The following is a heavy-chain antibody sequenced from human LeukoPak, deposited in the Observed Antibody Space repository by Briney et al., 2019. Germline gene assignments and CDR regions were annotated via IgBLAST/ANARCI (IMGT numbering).Heavy chain of an antibody. V-gene: IGHV3-23*01. CDR3: AKEDGKVAGSLRYSDY. CDR2: ISGSGGSR. D-gene: IGHD6-19*01. Sequence: PGGSLRLSCAASGFTFSNYAVSWVRQAPGKGLEWVSGISGSGGSRDYADSVKGRFTISRDNSKNTLYLQMSSLGAEDTAVYYCAKEDGKVAGSLRYSDYWGQGTLVTVSS. CDR1: GFTFSNYA. J-gene: IGHJ4*02.